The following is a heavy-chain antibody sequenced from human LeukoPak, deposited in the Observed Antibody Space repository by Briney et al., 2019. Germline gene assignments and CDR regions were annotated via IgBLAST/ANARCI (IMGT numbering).Heavy chain of an antibody. CDR3: ASRSSWRNYYGMDV. D-gene: IGHD6-13*01. CDR2: IYYSGST. CDR1: GGSISSYY. Sequence: SETLSLTCTVSGGSISSYYWSWIRQPPGKGLEWIGYIYYSGSTYYNPSLKSRVTISVDTSKNQFSLKLSSVTAADTAVYYCASRSSWRNYYGMDVWGQGTTVTVSS. J-gene: IGHJ6*02. V-gene: IGHV4-59*08.